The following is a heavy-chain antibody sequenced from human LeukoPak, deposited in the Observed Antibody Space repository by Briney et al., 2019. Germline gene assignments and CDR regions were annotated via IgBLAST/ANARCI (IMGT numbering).Heavy chain of an antibody. CDR3: ARDAGDC. CDR2: ISYDGSNK. J-gene: IGHJ4*02. V-gene: IGHV3-30*19. CDR1: GYTFTGYY. Sequence: SRKASGYTFTGYYMHWVRQAPGKGLEWVAVISYDGSNKYYADSVKGRFTISRDNSKNTLYLQMNSLRAEDTAVYYCARDAGDCWGQGTLVTVSS.